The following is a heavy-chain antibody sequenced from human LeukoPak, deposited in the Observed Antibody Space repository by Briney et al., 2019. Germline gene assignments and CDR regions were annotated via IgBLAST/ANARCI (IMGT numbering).Heavy chain of an antibody. Sequence: PSETLSLTCAVYGGSFSGYYWSWIRQPPGKGLEWIGEINHSGSTNYNPSLKSRVTISVDTSKNQFSLKLSSVTAADTAVYYCARVSRGPYIAAAAPLDYWGQGTLVTVSS. CDR2: INHSGST. D-gene: IGHD6-13*01. J-gene: IGHJ4*02. V-gene: IGHV4-34*01. CDR1: GGSFSGYY. CDR3: ARVSRGPYIAAAAPLDY.